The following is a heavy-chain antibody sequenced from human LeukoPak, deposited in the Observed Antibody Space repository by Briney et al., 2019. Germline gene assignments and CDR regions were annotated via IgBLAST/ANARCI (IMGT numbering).Heavy chain of an antibody. CDR3: ARGRQCDF. J-gene: IGHJ4*02. Sequence: PGGSLRLSCAASGFIVSANYMNWVRQAPGKGLEWASVIYSGGSPFYADSVKGRFTISRDNSKNTVYLQMNSLRVEDTAVYYCARGRQCDFWGQGTLVTVSS. D-gene: IGHD4-11*01. CDR1: GFIVSANY. CDR2: IYSGGSP. V-gene: IGHV3-53*01.